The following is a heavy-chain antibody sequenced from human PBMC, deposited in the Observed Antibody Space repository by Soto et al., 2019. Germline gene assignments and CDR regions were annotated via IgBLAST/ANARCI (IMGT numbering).Heavy chain of an antibody. Sequence: GESLKISCKGSGYSFTSYWIGWVRQMPGKGLEWMGIIYPGDSDTRYSPSFQGQVTISADKSISTAYLQWSSLKASDTAMYYCARDVGNSGSYYYYYYGMDVWGQGTTVTV. J-gene: IGHJ6*02. CDR1: GYSFTSYW. CDR2: IYPGDSDT. CDR3: ARDVGNSGSYYYYYYGMDV. V-gene: IGHV5-51*01. D-gene: IGHD1-26*01.